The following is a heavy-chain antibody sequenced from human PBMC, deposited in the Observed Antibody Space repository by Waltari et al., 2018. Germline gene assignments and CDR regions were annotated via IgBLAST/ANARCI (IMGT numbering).Heavy chain of an antibody. Sequence: EVSLVQSRAEVKKPGESLKISCEGSGYNFPTYWIGWVRQMPGKGLEWVGIIHPGEFDTGYSPSVDGQVTISADKSISTAYLHWSSLKASDSAIYYCARASSFRDYYNVLTGFDPFDSWGQGTLVTVSS. CDR1: GYNFPTYW. V-gene: IGHV5-51*01. D-gene: IGHD3-9*01. CDR3: ARASSFRDYYNVLTGFDPFDS. CDR2: IHPGEFDT. J-gene: IGHJ4*02.